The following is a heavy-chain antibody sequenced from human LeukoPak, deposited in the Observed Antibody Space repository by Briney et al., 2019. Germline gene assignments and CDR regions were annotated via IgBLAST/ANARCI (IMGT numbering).Heavy chain of an antibody. CDR2: ISAYNGNT. Sequence: ASVKVSCKASGGTFSIYAISWVRQAPGQGLEWMGWISAYNGNTNYAQKLQGRVTMTTDTSTSTAYMELRSLRSDDTAVYYCARDRIAAAGYYYYGMDVWGQGTTVTVSS. D-gene: IGHD6-13*01. CDR3: ARDRIAAAGYYYYGMDV. V-gene: IGHV1-18*01. CDR1: GGTFSIYA. J-gene: IGHJ6*02.